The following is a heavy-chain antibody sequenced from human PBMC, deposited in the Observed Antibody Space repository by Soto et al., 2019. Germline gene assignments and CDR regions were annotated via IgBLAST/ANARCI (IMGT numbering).Heavy chain of an antibody. D-gene: IGHD6-6*01. CDR2: IYYSGST. J-gene: IGHJ6*02. CDR3: ARQSSTAAPLGYYGMDV. Sequence: PSETLSLTCTVSGGSVSSGSYYWSWIRQPPGKGLEWIGYIYYSGSTNYNPSLKSRVTISVDTSKNQFSLKLSSVTAADTAVYYCARQSSTAAPLGYYGMDVWGQGNTVTVS. CDR1: GGSVSSGSYY. V-gene: IGHV4-61*01.